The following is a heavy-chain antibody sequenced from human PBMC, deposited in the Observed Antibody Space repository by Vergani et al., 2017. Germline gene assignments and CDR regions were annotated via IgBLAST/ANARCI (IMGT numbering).Heavy chain of an antibody. CDR2: IYYSVST. Sequence: QLQLQESGPGLVKPSATLSLTCSVSGASIRSSNYYWGWIRQPPGKGLEWIASIYYSVSTYYNPSLKSRVTISVDTSKNQFSLNLSSVTAADTAVYFCARHSTVEWLVKLGWIDPWGQGILVTVSS. V-gene: IGHV4-39*01. CDR3: ARHSTVEWLVKLGWIDP. D-gene: IGHD6-19*01. J-gene: IGHJ5*02. CDR1: GASIRSSNYY.